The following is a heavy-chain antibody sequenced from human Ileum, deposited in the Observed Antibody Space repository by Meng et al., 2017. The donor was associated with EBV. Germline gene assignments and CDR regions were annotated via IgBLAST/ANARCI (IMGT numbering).Heavy chain of an antibody. CDR3: ASGRDYAWHS. D-gene: IGHD4-17*01. V-gene: IGHV4-4*02. Sequence: QVQLQESGPGLVTPSGTLPLTCAVSGDSISSNNWWSWVRQPPGKGLEWIGEIYHSGSTNYNPSFKSRVTMSVDKSKNQISLNLSSVTAADTAVYYCASGRDYAWHSWGRGTLVTVSS. CDR2: IYHSGST. CDR1: GDSISSNNW. J-gene: IGHJ4*02.